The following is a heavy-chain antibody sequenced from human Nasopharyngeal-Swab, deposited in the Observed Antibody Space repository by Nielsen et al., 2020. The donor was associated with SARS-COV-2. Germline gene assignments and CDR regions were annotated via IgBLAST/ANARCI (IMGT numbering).Heavy chain of an antibody. CDR2: INHSGST. D-gene: IGHD6-19*01. Sequence: SETLSLTCAAYGGSFSGYYWSWIRQPPGKGLEWIGEINHSGSTNYNPSLKSRVTISVDTSKNQFSLKLSSVTAADTAVYYCAGSAVAVAGRGDYYYGMDVWGQGTTVTVSS. CDR1: GGSFSGYY. V-gene: IGHV4-34*01. J-gene: IGHJ6*02. CDR3: AGSAVAVAGRGDYYYGMDV.